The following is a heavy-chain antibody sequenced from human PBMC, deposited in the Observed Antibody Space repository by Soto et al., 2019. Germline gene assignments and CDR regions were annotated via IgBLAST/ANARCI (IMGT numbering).Heavy chain of an antibody. Sequence: EVQLLDSGGGLVQPGGSLRLSCAASGYSFRTYAMSWVRQAPGKGLEWVSAISGSGDTTYYADSVKGGFTISRDNSKNTVYLQMNSLRAESTAVYYCAKETLASAYADYWGQGTLVTVSS. CDR2: ISGSGDTT. CDR1: GYSFRTYA. V-gene: IGHV3-23*01. CDR3: AKETLASAYADY. D-gene: IGHD2-2*01. J-gene: IGHJ4*02.